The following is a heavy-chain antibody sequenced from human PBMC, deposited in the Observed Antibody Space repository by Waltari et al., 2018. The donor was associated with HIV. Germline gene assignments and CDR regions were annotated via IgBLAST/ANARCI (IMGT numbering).Heavy chain of an antibody. V-gene: IGHV3-30*18. CDR3: VKAKVVSAYYYSLEY. J-gene: IGHJ4*02. Sequence: QVHLVESGGGVVQPGRSLRLSCAPSGVTFSSYGMHWVRQAPVKGLECMAVISYDGGTKYYADSVKGRFIISRDNSRNTLYLQLSTLRPEDTALYFCVKAKVVSAYYYSLEYWGQGTLVTVSS. CDR2: ISYDGGTK. D-gene: IGHD3-22*01. CDR1: GVTFSSYG.